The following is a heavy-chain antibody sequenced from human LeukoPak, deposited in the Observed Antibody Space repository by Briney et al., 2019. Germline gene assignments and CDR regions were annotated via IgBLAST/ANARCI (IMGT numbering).Heavy chain of an antibody. CDR3: ARVGGFYYYGSGSYYTFDY. V-gene: IGHV1-8*01. CDR2: MNPNSGNT. J-gene: IGHJ4*02. D-gene: IGHD3-10*01. Sequence: ASVKVSCKASGYTFTSYDINWVRQATGQGLEWMGWMNPNSGNTGYAQKFQGRVTMTTDTSTSTAYMELRSLRSDDTAVYYCARVGGFYYYGSGSYYTFDYWGQGTLVTVSS. CDR1: GYTFTSYD.